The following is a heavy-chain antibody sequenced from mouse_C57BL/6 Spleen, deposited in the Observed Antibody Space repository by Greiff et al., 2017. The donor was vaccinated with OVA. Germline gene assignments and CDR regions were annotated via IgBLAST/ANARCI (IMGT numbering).Heavy chain of an antibody. V-gene: IGHV1-59*01. D-gene: IGHD1-1*01. CDR2: IDPSDSYT. J-gene: IGHJ2*01. CDR1: GYTFTSYW. Sequence: VQLQQPGAELVRPGTSVKLSCKASGYTFTSYWMHWVKQRPGQGLEWIGVIDPSDSYTNYNQKFKGKATLTVDTSSSTPYMQLSSLTSEDSAVYYCARSYGRSEGYFDYWGQGTTLTVSS. CDR3: ARSYGRSEGYFDY.